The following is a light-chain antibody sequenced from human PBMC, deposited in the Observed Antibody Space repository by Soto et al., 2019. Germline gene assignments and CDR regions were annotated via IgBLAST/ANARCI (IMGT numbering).Light chain of an antibody. CDR3: QHYNNWPAIT. CDR1: QSISSN. Sequence: EIVMTQSPATLSLSPGERATLSCRASQSISSNLAWYQQKPGQAPRLLIYGASTRAPDIPARFSGSGSGTEFTLTISSLQSADFAVYYCQHYNNWPAITFGQGTRLEIK. CDR2: GAS. V-gene: IGKV3-15*01. J-gene: IGKJ5*01.